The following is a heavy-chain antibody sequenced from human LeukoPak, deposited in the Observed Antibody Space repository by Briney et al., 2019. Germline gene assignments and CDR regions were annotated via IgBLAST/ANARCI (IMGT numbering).Heavy chain of an antibody. J-gene: IGHJ6*02. CDR3: ARGLPLHYGSGSYYRRPNYYYYGMDV. Sequence: SETLSLTCTVSGGSISSYYWSWIRQPPGKGLEWIGEINHSGSTNYNPSLKSRVTISVDTSKNQFSLKLSSVTAADTAVYYCARGLPLHYGSGSYYRRPNYYYYGMDVWGQGTTVTVSS. CDR1: GGSISSYY. V-gene: IGHV4-34*01. D-gene: IGHD3-10*01. CDR2: INHSGST.